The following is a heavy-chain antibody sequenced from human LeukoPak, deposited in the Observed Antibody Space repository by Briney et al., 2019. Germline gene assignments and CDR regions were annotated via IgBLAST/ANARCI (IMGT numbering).Heavy chain of an antibody. CDR1: GFTFSGYA. V-gene: IGHV3-23*01. Sequence: PGGSLRLSCAASGFTFSGYAMSWVRQAPGKGLEWVSAISGSGGSTYYADSVKGRFTISRDNSKNTLYLQMNSLRAEDTAVYYCAKDWGIIAAAGDAFDIWGQGTMVTVSS. CDR2: ISGSGGST. CDR3: AKDWGIIAAAGDAFDI. D-gene: IGHD6-13*01. J-gene: IGHJ3*02.